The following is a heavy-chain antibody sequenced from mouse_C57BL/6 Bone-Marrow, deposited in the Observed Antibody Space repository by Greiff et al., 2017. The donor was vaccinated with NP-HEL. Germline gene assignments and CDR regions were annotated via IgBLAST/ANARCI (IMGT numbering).Heavy chain of an antibody. CDR3: TRGGWLLLDY. D-gene: IGHD2-3*01. CDR1: GYTFTDYE. J-gene: IGHJ2*01. Sequence: VQLQQSGAELVRPGASVTLSCKASGYTFTDYEMHWVKQTPVHGLEWIGAIDPETGGTAYNQKFKGKAILTADKSSSTAYMELRSLTSEDSAVYYCTRGGWLLLDYWGQGTTLTVSS. V-gene: IGHV1-15*01. CDR2: IDPETGGT.